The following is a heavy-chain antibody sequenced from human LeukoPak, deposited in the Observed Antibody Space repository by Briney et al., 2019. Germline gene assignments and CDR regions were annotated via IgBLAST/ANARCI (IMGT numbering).Heavy chain of an antibody. J-gene: IGHJ6*02. V-gene: IGHV1-18*01. D-gene: IGHD4-17*01. CDR1: GYTFTSYG. CDR3: ARVGPTYGDYGHYYYYGMDV. Sequence: ASVKVSCKASGYTFTSYGISWVRQAPGQGLEWMGWISAYNGNTNYAQKLQGRVTMTTDTSTSTAYMELRSLRSDDTAVYYCARVGPTYGDYGHYYYYGMDVWGQGTTVTVSS. CDR2: ISAYNGNT.